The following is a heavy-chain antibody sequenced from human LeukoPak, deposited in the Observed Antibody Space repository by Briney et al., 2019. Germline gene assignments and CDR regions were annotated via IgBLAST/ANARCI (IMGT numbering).Heavy chain of an antibody. D-gene: IGHD3-10*01. V-gene: IGHV4-34*01. Sequence: SETLSLTCAVYGGSFSGYYWSWIRQPPGKGLEWIGEINHSGSTNYNPSLKSRVTISVDTSKNQFSLKLSSVTAADTAVYYCARSVLLWFRELFVDYWGQGTLVTVSS. CDR2: INHSGST. J-gene: IGHJ4*02. CDR1: GGSFSGYY. CDR3: ARSVLLWFRELFVDY.